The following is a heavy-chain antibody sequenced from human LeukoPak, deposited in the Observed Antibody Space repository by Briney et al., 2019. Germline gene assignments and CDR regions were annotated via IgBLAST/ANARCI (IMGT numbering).Heavy chain of an antibody. V-gene: IGHV4-61*02. CDR1: GYSISSGYY. J-gene: IGHJ2*01. CDR3: AINRAEL. Sequence: PSETLSLTCTVSGYSISSGYYWSWIRQPAGKGLEWIGRVYTSGSTNYNPSLRSRITISLDTSKNQFSLKLNSVTAADTAVYYCAINRAELWGRGTLVSVSS. CDR2: VYTSGST.